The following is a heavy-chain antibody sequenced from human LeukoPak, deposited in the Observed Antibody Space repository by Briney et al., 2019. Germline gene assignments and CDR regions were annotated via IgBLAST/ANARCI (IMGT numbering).Heavy chain of an antibody. CDR1: GFTFSSYE. J-gene: IGHJ4*02. V-gene: IGHV3-48*03. Sequence: GGSLRLSCAASGFTFSSYEMNWVRQAPGKGLEWASYISSSGSTIYYADSVKGRFTISRDNAKNSLYLQMNSLRAEDTAVYYCARARDLYYYDSSGYYDFDYWGQGTLVTVSS. CDR2: ISSSGSTI. D-gene: IGHD3-22*01. CDR3: ARARDLYYYDSSGYYDFDY.